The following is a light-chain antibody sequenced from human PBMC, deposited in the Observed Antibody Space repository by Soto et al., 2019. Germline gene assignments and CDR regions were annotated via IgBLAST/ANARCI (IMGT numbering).Light chain of an antibody. CDR3: QQYGSSGT. J-gene: IGKJ1*01. V-gene: IGKV3-20*01. Sequence: EVLMTQSPATLSMSPGEGVTLSCRASQSVSSGLAWYQQKPGQAPRLLIYGASNRATGIPDRFSGSGSGTDFTLTISRLEPEDFAVYYCQQYGSSGTFGQGTKVDIK. CDR2: GAS. CDR1: QSVSSG.